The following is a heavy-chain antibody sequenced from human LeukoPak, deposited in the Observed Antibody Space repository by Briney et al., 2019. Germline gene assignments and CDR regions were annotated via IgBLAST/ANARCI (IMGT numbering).Heavy chain of an antibody. CDR3: ARQKQSHGNFDY. V-gene: IGHV3-13*01. CDR2: LGIAGDT. D-gene: IGHD1-26*01. CDR1: GFIFNDYA. J-gene: IGHJ4*02. Sequence: GGSLRLSCLTSGFIFNDYALHWVRQPIGKGLEWVSALGIAGDTFYPGSVKGRFTISRENAKNSLYLQMNSLRAEDTAMYYCARQKQSHGNFDYWGQGTLVTVSS.